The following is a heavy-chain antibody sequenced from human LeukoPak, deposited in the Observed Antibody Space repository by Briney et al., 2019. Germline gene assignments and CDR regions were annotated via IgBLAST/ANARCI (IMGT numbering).Heavy chain of an antibody. Sequence: PGGSLRFSCAASGFTFSSYAMSWARQAPGKGLEWVSAIYGGGEGTYYAGSVKGRFTVSRDNSKNTLYLQMDGLRAEDTAVYYCAKMAGMTRQVYYMDVWGKGATVTVSS. CDR2: IYGGGEGT. CDR3: AKMAGMTRQVYYMDV. D-gene: IGHD1-1*01. CDR1: GFTFSSYA. J-gene: IGHJ6*03. V-gene: IGHV3-23*01.